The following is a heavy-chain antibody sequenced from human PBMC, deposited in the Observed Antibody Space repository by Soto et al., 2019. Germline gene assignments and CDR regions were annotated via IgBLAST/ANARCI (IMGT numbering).Heavy chain of an antibody. V-gene: IGHV3-43D*04. CDR3: AKAHMVRGVTYYYYGMDV. Sequence: GGSLRLSWAASGFTFDDYAMHWVRQAPGKGLEWVSLISWDGGSTYYADSVKGRFTISRDNSKNSLYLQMNSLRAEDTALYYCAKAHMVRGVTYYYYGMDVWGQGTTVTVSS. CDR1: GFTFDDYA. J-gene: IGHJ6*02. CDR2: ISWDGGST. D-gene: IGHD3-10*01.